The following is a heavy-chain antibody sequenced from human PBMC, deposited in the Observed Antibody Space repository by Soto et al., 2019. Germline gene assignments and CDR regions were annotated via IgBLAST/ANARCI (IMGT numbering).Heavy chain of an antibody. CDR2: ISNYNGDT. J-gene: IGHJ5*02. Sequence: QVQLVQSGAEVKKPGASVQVSCKASGYTFTRYSINWVRQAPGQGLEWVGWISNYNGDTKYAQKFQGRVTLTTDTSTTTTYMVLRSLTSDDTAVYFCARGDSTGSPTGWFDPWGQGTLVTVSS. CDR1: GYTFTRYS. CDR3: ARGDSTGSPTGWFDP. D-gene: IGHD6-19*01. V-gene: IGHV1-18*04.